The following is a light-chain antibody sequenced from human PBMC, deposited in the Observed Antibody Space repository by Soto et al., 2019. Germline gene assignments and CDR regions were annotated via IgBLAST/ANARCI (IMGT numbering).Light chain of an antibody. CDR2: ANT. J-gene: IGLJ1*01. CDR1: ISNIGTGYD. CDR3: QSTASSLRGYV. Sequence: SVRTQPPSVSGAPGQRITISCTGSISNIGTGYDVDWDEQLPGTAPKLLIYANTFLPAVVPDRFSGSKSGTSASLAITALQAEDEADYYCQSTASSLRGYVFVTGTKVSVL. V-gene: IGLV1-40*01.